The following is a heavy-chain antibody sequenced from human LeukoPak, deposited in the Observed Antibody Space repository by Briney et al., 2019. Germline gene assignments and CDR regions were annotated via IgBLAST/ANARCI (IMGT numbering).Heavy chain of an antibody. D-gene: IGHD6-19*01. CDR3: AKDGSSSGWYYYWYFDL. Sequence: GGSLRLSCAASGFTFSSYNMNWVRQAPGKGLEWVSGISWNSGSIGYADSVKGRFTISRDNAKNSLYLQMNSLRAEDTALYYCAKDGSSSGWYYYWYFDLWGRGTLVTVSS. CDR1: GFTFSSYN. J-gene: IGHJ2*01. V-gene: IGHV3-9*01. CDR2: ISWNSGSI.